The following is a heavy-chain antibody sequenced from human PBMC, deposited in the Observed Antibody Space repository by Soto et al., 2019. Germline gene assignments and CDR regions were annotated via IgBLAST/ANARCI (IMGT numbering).Heavy chain of an antibody. Sequence: PSETLSLTCTVSGGSVSSGSYYWSWIRQPPGKGLEWIGYIYYSGSTNYNPSLKSRVTISVDTSKNQFSLKLSSVTAADTAVYYCARVISLQYGDYYFDYWGQGTLVTVSS. CDR2: IYYSGST. J-gene: IGHJ4*02. CDR3: ARVISLQYGDYYFDY. CDR1: GGSVSSGSYY. D-gene: IGHD4-17*01. V-gene: IGHV4-61*01.